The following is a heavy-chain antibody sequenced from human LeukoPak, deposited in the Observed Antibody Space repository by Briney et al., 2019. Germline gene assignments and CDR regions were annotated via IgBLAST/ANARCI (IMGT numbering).Heavy chain of an antibody. Sequence: SETLSLTCTVSGDSISSGNYYWSWIRQHPGKGLEWIGYIYYSGSTYYNPSLKSRVTISMDTSKNQFFLKLNSVSAADAAVYYCAREYRGYCSGGSCYGWFDPWGQGTLVTVSS. CDR1: GDSISSGNYY. D-gene: IGHD2-15*01. V-gene: IGHV4-31*03. J-gene: IGHJ5*02. CDR3: AREYRGYCSGGSCYGWFDP. CDR2: IYYSGST.